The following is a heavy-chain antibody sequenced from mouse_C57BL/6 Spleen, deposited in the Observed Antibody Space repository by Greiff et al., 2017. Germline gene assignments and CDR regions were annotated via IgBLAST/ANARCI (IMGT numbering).Heavy chain of an antibody. V-gene: IGHV1-81*01. CDR2: IYPRSGNT. D-gene: IGHD2-5*01. Sequence: QVQLKQSGAELARPGASVKLSCKASGYTFTSYGISWVKQRTGQGLEWIGEIYPRSGNTYYNEKFKGKATLTADKSSSTAYMELRSLTSEDSAVYFCAREEDYSNYVFFDYWGQGTTLTVSS. CDR1: GYTFTSYG. J-gene: IGHJ2*01. CDR3: AREEDYSNYVFFDY.